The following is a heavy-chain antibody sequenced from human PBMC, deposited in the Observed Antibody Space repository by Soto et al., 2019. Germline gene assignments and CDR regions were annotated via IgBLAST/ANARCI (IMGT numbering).Heavy chain of an antibody. V-gene: IGHV3-30-3*01. D-gene: IGHD3-3*01. Sequence: GGSLRLSCAASGFTFSSYAMHWVRQAPGKGLEWVAVISYDGSNKYYADSVKGRFTISRDNSKNTLYLQMNSLRAEDTAVYYCARDLSQIRFLDRDYYYYGMDVWGQGTTVTVSS. J-gene: IGHJ6*02. CDR2: ISYDGSNK. CDR1: GFTFSSYA. CDR3: ARDLSQIRFLDRDYYYYGMDV.